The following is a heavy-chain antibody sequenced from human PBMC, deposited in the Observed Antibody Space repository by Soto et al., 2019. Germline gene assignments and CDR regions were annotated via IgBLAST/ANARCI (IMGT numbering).Heavy chain of an antibody. CDR2: ISGGSGKT. V-gene: IGHV3-23*01. D-gene: IGHD6-13*01. CDR3: AKASSISWGVFDY. CDR1: GFSFGNYA. Sequence: EVQLLESGGGLVQPGGSLRLSCAASGFSFGNYAMTWVRQAPGKGLEWVSVISGGSGKTFFADSVKGRFTISRDNSQSTLYLQMNSLRVEDTAIYYCAKASSISWGVFDYWGQGALITVSS. J-gene: IGHJ4*02.